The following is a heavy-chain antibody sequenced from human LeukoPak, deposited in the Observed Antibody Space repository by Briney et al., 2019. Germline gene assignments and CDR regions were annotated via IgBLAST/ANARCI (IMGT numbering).Heavy chain of an antibody. Sequence: SQALSLTCAISGDSVSSNSAAWNWIRQSPSKGLEWLGRTNYRSKWYNDSAVSVKSRITINTSTSKNQFSLQLNSVTPEGTAVYYCARDRFTMVRGVITNTVPFDPGGQETLVTVPS. CDR1: GDSVSSNSAA. D-gene: IGHD3-10*01. V-gene: IGHV6-1*01. CDR2: TNYRSKWYN. CDR3: ARDRFTMVRGVITNTVPFDP. J-gene: IGHJ5*02.